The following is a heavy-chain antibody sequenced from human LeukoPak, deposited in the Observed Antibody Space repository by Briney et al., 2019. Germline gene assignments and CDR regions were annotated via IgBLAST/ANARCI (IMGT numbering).Heavy chain of an antibody. CDR1: GFTFSDYW. Sequence: GGSLRLSCAASGFTFSDYWMRWVRQVPGKGLGWVANMKQDGSEKYYVDSVKGRFTISRDNAKNSLYLQMNGLRAEDTAVYYCARDKIVGATNFDFWGQGTLVTVSS. CDR3: ARDKIVGATNFDF. V-gene: IGHV3-7*01. CDR2: MKQDGSEK. D-gene: IGHD1-26*01. J-gene: IGHJ4*02.